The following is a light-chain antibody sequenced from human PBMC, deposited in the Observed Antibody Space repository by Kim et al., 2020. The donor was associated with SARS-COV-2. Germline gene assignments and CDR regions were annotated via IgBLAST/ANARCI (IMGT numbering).Light chain of an antibody. J-gene: IGKJ2*01. CDR2: DAS. Sequence: LSPGERASLSCRASQSVSSYLAWYQQKPGQAPRLLIYDASNRATGIPARFSGSGSGTDFTLTISSLEPEDFAVYYCQQRSNWPLYTFGQGTKLEI. CDR3: QQRSNWPLYT. V-gene: IGKV3-11*01. CDR1: QSVSSY.